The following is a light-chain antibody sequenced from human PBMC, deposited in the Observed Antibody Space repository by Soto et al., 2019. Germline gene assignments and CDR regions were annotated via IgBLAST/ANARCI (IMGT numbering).Light chain of an antibody. J-gene: IGLJ1*01. CDR2: EGS. Sequence: QSALTQPASVSGSPGQSITISCTGTSSDVGSYNLVSWYQQHPGKAPKLMIYEGSKRPSGVSNRFSGSKSGNTASLTISGLQAEDEADYYCSLYTSENTYVFGTGTKATV. CDR3: SLYTSENTYV. V-gene: IGLV2-14*02. CDR1: SSDVGSYNL.